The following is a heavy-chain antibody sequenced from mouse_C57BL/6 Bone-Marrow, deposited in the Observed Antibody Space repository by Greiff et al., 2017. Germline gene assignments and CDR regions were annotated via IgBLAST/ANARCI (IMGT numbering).Heavy chain of an antibody. Sequence: VKLQEPGAELARPGASVKLSCKASGYTFTSYGISWVKQRTGQGLEWIGEIYPRSGNTYYNEKFKGKATLTADKSSSTAYMQLRSLTSEDSAVYFCARTGVYGPWFAYWGQGTLLTVSA. CDR3: ARTGVYGPWFAY. J-gene: IGHJ3*01. CDR2: IYPRSGNT. CDR1: GYTFTSYG. V-gene: IGHV1-81*01. D-gene: IGHD1-1*02.